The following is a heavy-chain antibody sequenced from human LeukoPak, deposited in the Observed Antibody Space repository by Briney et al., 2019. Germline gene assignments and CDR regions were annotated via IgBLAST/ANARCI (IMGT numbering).Heavy chain of an antibody. Sequence: PGGSLRLSCAASGFTFSSYWMSWVRQAPGRGLEWVANIKQDGSEKYYVDSVKGRFTISRDNAKNSLYLQMNSLRAEDTAVYYCARASHSSWNDYWGQGTLVTVSS. J-gene: IGHJ4*02. CDR1: GFTFSSYW. V-gene: IGHV3-7*01. D-gene: IGHD6-13*01. CDR3: ARASHSSWNDY. CDR2: IKQDGSEK.